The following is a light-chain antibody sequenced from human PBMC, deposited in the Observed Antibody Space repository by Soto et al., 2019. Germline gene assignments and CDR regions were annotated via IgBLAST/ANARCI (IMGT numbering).Light chain of an antibody. CDR3: QQRSAWPST. CDR1: QSVSSY. CDR2: DAS. V-gene: IGKV3-11*01. Sequence: EIVLTQSPATLSLSPGERATLSCRASQSVSSYLAWYQKKPGQAPRLLIYDASNRATGIPARFSGSGSGTDFTLTISSLEPEDSSVYYCQQRSAWPSTFGGGTKVQIK. J-gene: IGKJ4*01.